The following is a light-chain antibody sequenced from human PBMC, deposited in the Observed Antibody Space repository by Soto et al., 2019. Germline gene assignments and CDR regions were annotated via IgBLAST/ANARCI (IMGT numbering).Light chain of an antibody. CDR1: SSDVGGYNY. Sequence: QTVLTQPRSVSGSPGQSVTIPYTGTSSDVGGYNYVSWYQRHAGKGPKLIIYDVSERPSGVPDRFSASKSGNTASLTISGLQAEDEADYYCSSYAGNYGYVFGSGTKVTVL. CDR2: DVS. V-gene: IGLV2-11*01. J-gene: IGLJ1*01. CDR3: SSYAGNYGYV.